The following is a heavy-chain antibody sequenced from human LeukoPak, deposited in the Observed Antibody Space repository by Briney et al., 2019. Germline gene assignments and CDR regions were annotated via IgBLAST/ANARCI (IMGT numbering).Heavy chain of an antibody. CDR3: ARIIVVVAAAAYDY. CDR2: INPKSGGT. Sequence: ASVKVSCKASGYTFTSYGISWVRQAPGQGLEWMGWINPKSGGTKYAQKFQGRVTMTRDTSISTAYMELSRLRSDDTAVYYCARIIVVVAAAAYDYWGQGTLVTVSS. CDR1: GYTFTSYG. V-gene: IGHV1-2*02. J-gene: IGHJ4*02. D-gene: IGHD2-15*01.